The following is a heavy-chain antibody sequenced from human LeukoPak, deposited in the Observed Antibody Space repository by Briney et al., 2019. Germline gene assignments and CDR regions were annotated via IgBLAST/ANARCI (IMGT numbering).Heavy chain of an antibody. V-gene: IGHV1-69*13. CDR2: IIPIFGTA. Sequence: EASVKVSCTASGGTFSSYAISWVRQAPGQGLEWMGRIIPIFGTANYAQKFQGRVTIIADESTSTAYMELSSLRSEDTAVYYCVRDNSVGETAWWFDPWGQGTLVTVSS. CDR3: VRDNSVGETAWWFDP. CDR1: GGTFSSYA. J-gene: IGHJ5*02. D-gene: IGHD1-26*01.